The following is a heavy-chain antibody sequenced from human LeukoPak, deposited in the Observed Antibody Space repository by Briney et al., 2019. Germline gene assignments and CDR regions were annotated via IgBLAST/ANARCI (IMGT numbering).Heavy chain of an antibody. D-gene: IGHD1-1*01. CDR1: ASTFSLSW. Sequence: GGSLRLSCTSSASTFSLSWMHWFRQAPGKGLVWVSRITSDGSLTSYADSVKGRFTISRDNAKKSLYLQMNSLRAEDTALYYCARAGGTTGTTHDYYMDVWGKGTTVTVSS. CDR3: ARAGGTTGTTHDYYMDV. CDR2: ITSDGSLT. V-gene: IGHV3-74*01. J-gene: IGHJ6*03.